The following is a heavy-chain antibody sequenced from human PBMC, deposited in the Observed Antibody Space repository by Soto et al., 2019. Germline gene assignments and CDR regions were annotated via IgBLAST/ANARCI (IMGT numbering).Heavy chain of an antibody. CDR3: VTGAAAFAGADY. Sequence: EVQLVEAGGGSVQPGGSLRLSCEGSGFTFSSYWMRWVRQAPGKGLVWVARINRDGSSTTYGDPVKGRLTISRDNAKNPLYLPTNRLRAEDTALCYCVTGAAAFAGADYWGQGTLVSVSS. V-gene: IGHV3-74*01. D-gene: IGHD2-15*01. CDR2: INRDGSST. CDR1: GFTFSSYW. J-gene: IGHJ4*02.